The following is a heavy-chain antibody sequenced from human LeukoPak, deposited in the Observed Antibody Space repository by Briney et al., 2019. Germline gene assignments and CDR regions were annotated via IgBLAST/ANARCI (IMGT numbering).Heavy chain of an antibody. CDR3: AREDCGGDCCLSDH. CDR1: GFTFSSYS. Sequence: KPGGSLRLSCAASGFTFSSYSMNWVRQAPGKGLEWVSSITSGSSYIYYADSVKGRFTISRDNAKSSLFLQMNSLRAEDTAVYYCAREDCGGDCCLSDHWGQGTLVTVSS. D-gene: IGHD2-21*02. CDR2: ITSGSSYI. V-gene: IGHV3-21*01. J-gene: IGHJ4*02.